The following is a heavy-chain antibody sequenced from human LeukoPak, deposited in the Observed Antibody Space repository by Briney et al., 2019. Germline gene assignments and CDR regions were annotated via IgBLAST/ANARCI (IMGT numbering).Heavy chain of an antibody. CDR2: MYISGST. V-gene: IGHV4-4*07. J-gene: IGHJ4*02. Sequence: YPSETLSLTFSVSGVSVTNYCWAWIRQPAGKGLEWIGRMYISGSTNYNPSLKSRVTISIDKTKNEFSLRLRSVTAADTAVYYCARDYLVGSPLDSWGQGTMGTVSP. CDR3: ARDYLVGSPLDS. D-gene: IGHD1-26*01. CDR1: GVSVTNYC.